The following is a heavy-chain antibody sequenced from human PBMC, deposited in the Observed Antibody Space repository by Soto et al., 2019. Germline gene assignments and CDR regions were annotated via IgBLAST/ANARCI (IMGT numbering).Heavy chain of an antibody. CDR2: IIPIFGTA. CDR3: ARITMVRGVPARYGMDV. V-gene: IGHV1-69*13. D-gene: IGHD3-10*01. CDR1: GGTFSSYA. J-gene: IGHJ6*02. Sequence: GASVKVSCKASGGTFSSYAISWVRQAPGQGLEWMGGIIPIFGTANYAQKFQGRVTITADESTSTAYMELSSLRSEDTAVYYCARITMVRGVPARYGMDVWGQGTTVTV.